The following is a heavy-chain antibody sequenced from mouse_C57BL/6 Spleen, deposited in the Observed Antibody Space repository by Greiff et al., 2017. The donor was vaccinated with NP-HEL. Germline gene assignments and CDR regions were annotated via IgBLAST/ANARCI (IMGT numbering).Heavy chain of an antibody. J-gene: IGHJ4*01. CDR1: GYTFTSYW. Sequence: QVQLQQPGAELVRPGTSVKLSCKASGYTFTSYWMHWVKQRPGQGLEWIGVIDPSDSYTNYTQKFKGKATLTVDTSSSTAYMQLSSLTSEDSAVYYCARSGTTVVATDAMDYWGQGTSVTVSS. CDR3: ARSGTTVVATDAMDY. CDR2: IDPSDSYT. V-gene: IGHV1-59*01. D-gene: IGHD1-1*01.